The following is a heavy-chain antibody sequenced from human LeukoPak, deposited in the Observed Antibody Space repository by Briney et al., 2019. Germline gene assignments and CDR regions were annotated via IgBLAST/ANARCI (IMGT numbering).Heavy chain of an antibody. CDR1: GFTFSSYA. Sequence: GRSLRLSCAASGFTFSSYAMHWVRQAPGKGLEWVAVISYDGSNKYYADSVKGRFTISRDNSKNTLYLQMNGLRAEDTAVYYCARDLWFGELPNYFDYWGQGTLVTVSS. J-gene: IGHJ4*02. CDR2: ISYDGSNK. V-gene: IGHV3-30*04. CDR3: ARDLWFGELPNYFDY. D-gene: IGHD3-10*01.